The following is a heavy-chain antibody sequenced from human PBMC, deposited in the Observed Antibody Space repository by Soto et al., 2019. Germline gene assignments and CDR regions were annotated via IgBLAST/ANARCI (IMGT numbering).Heavy chain of an antibody. Sequence: VQLVECGGGLVQPGRSLRLSCGASGCSFDDYAMHWCRQSLWKGLEWVSGMSWDSGSRGYADSVKRRFNISRDNAKNSLYLELNSLRAEDTALYYCAKDHYSSWAHWFDPWGQGTLVTVSS. CDR3: AKDHYSSWAHWFDP. J-gene: IGHJ5*02. D-gene: IGHD6-6*01. V-gene: IGHV3-9*01. CDR1: GCSFDDYA. CDR2: MSWDSGSR.